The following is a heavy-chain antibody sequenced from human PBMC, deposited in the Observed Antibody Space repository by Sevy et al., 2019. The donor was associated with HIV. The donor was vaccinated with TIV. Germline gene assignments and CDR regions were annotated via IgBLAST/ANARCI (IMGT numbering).Heavy chain of an antibody. CDR3: AGRAVAGIDQQFDH. Sequence: GGSLRLSCVASGFSVSNNYMTWVRQAPGKGLEWVALIYSGGSAYYADPVKGRFTISRDNPKNTLYLQMNSLGAEDTAVYYCAGRAVAGIDQQFDHWGQGTLVTVSS. J-gene: IGHJ4*02. V-gene: IGHV3-66*01. CDR1: GFSVSNNY. CDR2: IYSGGSA. D-gene: IGHD6-19*01.